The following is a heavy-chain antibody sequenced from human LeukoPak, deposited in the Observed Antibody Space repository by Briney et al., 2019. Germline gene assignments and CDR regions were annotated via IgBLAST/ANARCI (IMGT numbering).Heavy chain of an antibody. Sequence: GGSLRLSCAASGFTFSSYAMHWVRQAPGKGLEWVAVISYDGSNKYYADSVKGRFTISRDNSKNTLYLQMNSLRAEDTAVYYCARDPDYYDSSGYLDYWGQGTLVTVSS. CDR2: ISYDGSNK. CDR1: GFTFSSYA. CDR3: ARDPDYYDSSGYLDY. V-gene: IGHV3-30-3*01. J-gene: IGHJ4*02. D-gene: IGHD3-22*01.